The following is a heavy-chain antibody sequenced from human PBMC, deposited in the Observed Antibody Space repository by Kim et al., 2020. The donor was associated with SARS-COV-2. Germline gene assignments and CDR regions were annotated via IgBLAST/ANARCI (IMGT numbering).Heavy chain of an antibody. V-gene: IGHV3-53*01. CDR1: GFTVSNNY. Sequence: GGSLRLSCAASGFTVSNNYISWVRQSPGKGLEWVSVIYPDDSTYYADSVKGRFTISRDNSKNTLFLQLNSLRDEDTAVYYCARDLLEGAAVAALHYWGQRTLVTVSS. J-gene: IGHJ4*02. CDR3: ARDLLEGAAVAALHY. CDR2: IYPDDST. D-gene: IGHD6-19*01.